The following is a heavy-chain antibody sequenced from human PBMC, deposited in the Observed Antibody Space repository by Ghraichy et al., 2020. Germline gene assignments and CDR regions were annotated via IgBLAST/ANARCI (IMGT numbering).Heavy chain of an antibody. CDR1: GFTFSTYA. D-gene: IGHD4-23*01. Sequence: GGSLRLSCAASGFTFSTYAMSWVRQAPGKGLEWVSTISSSGGSTYYADSVKGRFTISRDNSKNTLYLQMNSLRAEDTAVYYCANYYGGNSINAFDIWGQGTMVTVSS. J-gene: IGHJ3*02. CDR3: ANYYGGNSINAFDI. V-gene: IGHV3-23*01. CDR2: ISSSGGST.